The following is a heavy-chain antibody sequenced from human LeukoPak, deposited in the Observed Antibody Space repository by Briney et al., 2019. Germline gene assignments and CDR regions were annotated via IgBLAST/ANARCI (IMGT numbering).Heavy chain of an antibody. V-gene: IGHV1-69*04. CDR3: ARSEVVVGASNYYFDY. D-gene: IGHD1-26*01. CDR1: GGTFSSYA. Sequence: GASVKVSCKASGGTFSSYAISWVRQAPGQGLEWMGRIIPILGIANYAQKFQGRVTITADKSTSTAYMELSSLRSEDTAVYYCARSEVVVGASNYYFDYWGQGTLVTVSS. CDR2: IIPILGIA. J-gene: IGHJ4*02.